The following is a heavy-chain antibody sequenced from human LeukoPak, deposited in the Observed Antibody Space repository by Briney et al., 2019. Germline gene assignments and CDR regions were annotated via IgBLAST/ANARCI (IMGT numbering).Heavy chain of an antibody. CDR3: ARGLVIVVVPAAIHYGMDV. J-gene: IGHJ6*02. CDR1: GGSFSGYY. D-gene: IGHD2-2*01. Sequence: SETLSLTCAVYGGSFSGYYWSWIRQPPGKGLEWIGEINHSGSTNYNPSLKSRVTISVDTSKNQFSLKLSSVTAADTAVYYCARGLVIVVVPAAIHYGMDVWGQRTTVTVSS. CDR2: INHSGST. V-gene: IGHV4-34*01.